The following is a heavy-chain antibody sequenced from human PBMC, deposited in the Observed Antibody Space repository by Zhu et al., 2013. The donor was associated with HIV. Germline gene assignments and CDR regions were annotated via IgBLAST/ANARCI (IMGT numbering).Heavy chain of an antibody. D-gene: IGHD6-6*01. CDR1: GGTFSSYA. V-gene: IGHV1-69*01. CDR2: IIPMFGTA. J-gene: IGHJ5*02. Sequence: QVQLVQSGAEVKKPGSSVKVSCKASGGTFSSYAISWVRQAPGQGLEWMGGIIPMFGTANYAQKFQGRVTITADESTSTAYMQLSSLRSEDTAVYYCARDRIAVRPGWFDPWGQGTLVTVSS. CDR3: ARDRIAVRPGWFDP.